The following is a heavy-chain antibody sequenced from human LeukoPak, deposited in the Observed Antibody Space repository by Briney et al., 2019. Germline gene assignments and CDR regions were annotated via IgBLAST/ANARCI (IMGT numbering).Heavy chain of an antibody. V-gene: IGHV3-64*01. Sequence: GRSLRLSCAASGFTFSNYGMHWVRQAPGKGLEYVSSISSNGGRTYYANSVKGRFTISRDNSKNTLYLQMGSLRDEDMAVYYCARGPYDSTNYYYDYWGQGTLVTVSS. D-gene: IGHD3-22*01. J-gene: IGHJ4*02. CDR2: ISSNGGRT. CDR1: GFTFSNYG. CDR3: ARGPYDSTNYYYDY.